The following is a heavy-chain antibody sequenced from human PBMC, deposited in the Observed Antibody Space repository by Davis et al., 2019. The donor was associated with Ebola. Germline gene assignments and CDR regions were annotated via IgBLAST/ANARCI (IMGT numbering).Heavy chain of an antibody. J-gene: IGHJ6*02. CDR3: ARQPAIWSGYYNKNYYYGMDV. V-gene: IGHV4-59*08. D-gene: IGHD3-3*01. CDR2: INHSGST. CDR1: GGSISSYY. Sequence: PSETLSLTCTVSGGSISSYYWSWIRQPPGKGLEWIGEINHSGSTNYNPSLKSRVTISVDTSKNQFSLKLSSVTAADTAVYYCARQPAIWSGYYNKNYYYGMDVWGQGTTVTVSS.